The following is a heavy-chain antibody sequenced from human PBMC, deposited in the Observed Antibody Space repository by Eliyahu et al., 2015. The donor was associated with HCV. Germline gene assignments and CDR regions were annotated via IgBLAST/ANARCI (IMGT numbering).Heavy chain of an antibody. J-gene: IGHJ4*02. V-gene: IGHV2-70*01. Sequence: QVTLRESGPALVKPTQTLTLTCTFSGFSLNTSGMCVSWIRQPPGQALEWLALIHWDDNKYYSTSLKTSLTISKGTSKNQVVLTMTNMDPVDTATYYCARISNSVFDYWGQGTLVTVSS. CDR2: IHWDDNK. CDR1: GFSLNTSGMC. D-gene: IGHD6-6*01. CDR3: ARISNSVFDY.